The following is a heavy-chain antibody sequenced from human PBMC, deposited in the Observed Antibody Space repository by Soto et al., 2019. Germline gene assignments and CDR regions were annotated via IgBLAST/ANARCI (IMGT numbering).Heavy chain of an antibody. V-gene: IGHV1-8*01. CDR2: MNPNSGNT. J-gene: IGHJ5*02. CDR1: GYTFTSYD. Sequence: ASVKVSCKASGYTFTSYDINWVRQATGQGLEWMGWMNPNSGNTGYAQKFQGRVTMTRNTSISTAYMELSSLRSEDTAVYYCARLRTYYDFWSGYYLNWFDPWGHGTLVTVSS. D-gene: IGHD3-3*01. CDR3: ARLRTYYDFWSGYYLNWFDP.